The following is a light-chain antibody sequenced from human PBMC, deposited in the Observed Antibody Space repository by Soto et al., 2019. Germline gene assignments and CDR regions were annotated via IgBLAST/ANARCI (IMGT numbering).Light chain of an antibody. Sequence: EIVLTQSPATLSLSPGERATLSCRASQSVSSNLAWYQQKPGQAPRLLIYGASSRATGIPARFSGSGAGTEFTLTISSLQSEDFAVYYCHQYNNWRTFGQGTRLEIK. CDR1: QSVSSN. CDR2: GAS. J-gene: IGKJ5*01. CDR3: HQYNNWRT. V-gene: IGKV3-15*01.